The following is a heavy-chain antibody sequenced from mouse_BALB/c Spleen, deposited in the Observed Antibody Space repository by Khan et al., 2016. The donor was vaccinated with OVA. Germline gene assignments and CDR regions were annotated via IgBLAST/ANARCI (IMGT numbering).Heavy chain of an antibody. D-gene: IGHD2-1*01. CDR1: GYTFTDYA. CDR2: ISTYYGDA. CDR3: SRGIGNSRFAY. J-gene: IGHJ3*01. Sequence: QVQLKQSGAELVRPGVSVKISCKGSGYTFTDYAMHWVKQSHAKSLEWIGVISTYYGDADYNQKFKGKATMTVDKSSSTAYMELARLTSEDSAICYCSRGIGNSRFAYWGQGTLVTVSA. V-gene: IGHV1S137*01.